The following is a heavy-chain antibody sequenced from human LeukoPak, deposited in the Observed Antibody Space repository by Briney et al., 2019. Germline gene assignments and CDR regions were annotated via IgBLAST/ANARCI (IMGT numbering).Heavy chain of an antibody. CDR1: GFTFSDYY. D-gene: IGHD4-17*01. CDR3: ARDLDYGVYADY. Sequence: PGGSLRLSCAASGFTFSDYYMSWIRQAPGKGLEWVSYISGSGSTIYYADSVKGRFTISRDNAKNSLYLQMNSLRAEDTAVYYCARDLDYGVYADYWGQGPLVTVSS. J-gene: IGHJ4*02. V-gene: IGHV3-11*01. CDR2: ISGSGSTI.